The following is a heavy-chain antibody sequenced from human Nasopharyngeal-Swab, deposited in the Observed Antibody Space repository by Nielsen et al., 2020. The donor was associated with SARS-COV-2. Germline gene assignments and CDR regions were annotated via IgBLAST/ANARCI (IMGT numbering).Heavy chain of an antibody. Sequence: GESLKISCTASGFTLSDFSMNWVRQAPGKGLEWVSSISSRSSYIYYADSVKGRFTISRDNAKNSLYLHMSSLRAEDTAVYYCARDGRDVDTAMVVYFYGMDVWGQGTTVTVSS. J-gene: IGHJ6*02. V-gene: IGHV3-21*01. CDR1: GFTLSDFS. CDR3: ARDGRDVDTAMVVYFYGMDV. D-gene: IGHD5-18*01. CDR2: ISSRSSYI.